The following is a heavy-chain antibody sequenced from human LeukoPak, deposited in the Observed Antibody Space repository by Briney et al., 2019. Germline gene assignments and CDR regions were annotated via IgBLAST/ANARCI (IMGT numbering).Heavy chain of an antibody. J-gene: IGHJ5*02. V-gene: IGHV1-2*02. CDR2: INPNSGGT. CDR1: GYTFTGYY. D-gene: IGHD6-19*01. Sequence: GASVTVSCKASGYTFTGYYMHWVRQAPGQGLAWMGWINPNSGGTKYAQKFQGRVTMTRDTSITTAYMGLSRLRSDDTAVYYCAKGRVVAGSKSLTYHWFDPWGQGTLVTVSS. CDR3: AKGRVVAGSKSLTYHWFDP.